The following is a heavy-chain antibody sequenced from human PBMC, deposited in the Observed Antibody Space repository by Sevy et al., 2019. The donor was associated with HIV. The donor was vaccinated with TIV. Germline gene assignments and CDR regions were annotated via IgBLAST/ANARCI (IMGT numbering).Heavy chain of an antibody. J-gene: IGHJ4*02. CDR1: GFTFSSYS. Sequence: GGSLRLSCAASGFTFSSYSMNWVRQAPGKGLEWVSSISSSSSYIYYADSVKGRFTISRDNAKNSLYLQMNSLRAEDTAVYYCARVPAYYYDSSGYHFDYWGQGTLVTVSS. CDR3: ARVPAYYYDSSGYHFDY. CDR2: ISSSSSYI. V-gene: IGHV3-21*01. D-gene: IGHD3-22*01.